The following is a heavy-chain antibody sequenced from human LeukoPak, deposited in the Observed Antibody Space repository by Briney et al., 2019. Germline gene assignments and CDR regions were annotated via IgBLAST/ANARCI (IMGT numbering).Heavy chain of an antibody. CDR3: ARDGTPNYSSGWVHMDV. D-gene: IGHD6-25*01. CDR1: GFTFSSYE. J-gene: IGHJ6*03. CDR2: IGSSDSTT. Sequence: GGSLRLSCAASGFTFSSYEMNWVRQAPGKGLEWLSYIGSSDSTTHYADSVKGRFTISRDNAKNSLYLQMNSLRVEDTAVYYCARDGTPNYSSGWVHMDVWGEGTTVTISS. V-gene: IGHV3-48*03.